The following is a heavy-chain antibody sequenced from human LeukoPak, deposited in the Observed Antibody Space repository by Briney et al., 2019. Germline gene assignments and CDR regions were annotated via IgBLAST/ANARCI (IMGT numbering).Heavy chain of an antibody. CDR2: INPNSGGT. V-gene: IGHV1-2*02. J-gene: IGHJ4*02. Sequence: ASVKVSCKASGYTFTGYYMHWVRQAPGQGLEWMGWINPNSGGTNYAQKFQGRVTMTRDMSISTAYMELSRLRSDDTAVYYCARGRDYYGSGSYYRWGQGTLVTVSS. CDR3: ARGRDYYGSGSYYR. D-gene: IGHD3-10*01. CDR1: GYTFTGYY.